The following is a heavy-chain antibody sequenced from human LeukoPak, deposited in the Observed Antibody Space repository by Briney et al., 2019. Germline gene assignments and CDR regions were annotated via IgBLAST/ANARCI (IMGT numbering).Heavy chain of an antibody. CDR2: ISAYNGNT. D-gene: IGHD3-3*01. V-gene: IGHV1-18*01. J-gene: IGHJ3*02. CDR3: ARDGGYVYYDFWSGPRLNDAFDI. CDR1: GYTFTSYG. Sequence: ASVKVSCKASGYTFTSYGISWVRQAPGQGLEWMGWISAYNGNTNYAQKIQGRVTMTTDTSTSTAYMELRSLRSGDTAVYYCARDGGYVYYDFWSGPRLNDAFDIWGQGTMVTVSS.